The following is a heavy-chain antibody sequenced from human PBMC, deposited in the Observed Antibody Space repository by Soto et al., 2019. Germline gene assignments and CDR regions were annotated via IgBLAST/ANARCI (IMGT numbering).Heavy chain of an antibody. J-gene: IGHJ5*02. V-gene: IGHV3-23*01. CDR3: ANSLNINSKSWFDP. CDR2: ISGSDART. CDR1: GVTFSSAG. Sequence: GGSLRLSCAASGVTFSSAGMNWVRQAPGKGLEWVSIISGSDARTYYADSVKGRFAISRDNSKNTLYLDMNSLRAEDTAVYYCANSLNINSKSWFDPWGPGTLVTLSS. D-gene: IGHD1-1*01.